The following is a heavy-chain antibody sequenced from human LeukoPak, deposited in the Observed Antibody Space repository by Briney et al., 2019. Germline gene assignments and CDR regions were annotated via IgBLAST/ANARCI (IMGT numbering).Heavy chain of an antibody. Sequence: SETLSLTCTVSGGSIGTNTFHWGWIRQPPGKGLEWIGSIYYSGSTYYNPSLKSRVTISVDTSKNQFSLKLSSVTAADTAVYYCARQDGYYGSGSYSPFDYWGQGTLVTVSS. CDR1: GGSIGTNTFH. CDR3: ARQDGYYGSGSYSPFDY. D-gene: IGHD3-10*01. V-gene: IGHV4-39*01. J-gene: IGHJ4*02. CDR2: IYYSGST.